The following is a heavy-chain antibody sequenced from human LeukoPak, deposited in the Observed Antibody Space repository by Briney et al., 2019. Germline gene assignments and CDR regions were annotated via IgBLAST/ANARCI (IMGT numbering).Heavy chain of an antibody. CDR3: AGAHCGGDCYSGRAFDI. CDR1: GVSISSYY. J-gene: IGHJ3*02. V-gene: IGHV4-59*12. CDR2: IYYSGSA. D-gene: IGHD2-21*02. Sequence: PSETLSLTCTVSGVSISSYYWTWIRQPPEKGLEWIGYIYYSGSANYNPSLKSRVTISVDKSKNQFSLKLSSVTAADTAVYYCAGAHCGGDCYSGRAFDIWGQGTMVTVSS.